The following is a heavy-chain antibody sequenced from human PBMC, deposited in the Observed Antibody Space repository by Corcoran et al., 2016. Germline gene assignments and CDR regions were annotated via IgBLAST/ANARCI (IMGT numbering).Heavy chain of an antibody. CDR2: IIPIFGTA. D-gene: IGHD5-18*01. V-gene: IGHV1-69*01. CDR1: GGTFSSYA. J-gene: IGHJ6*02. Sequence: QVQLVQSGAEVKKPGSSVKVSCKASGGTFSSYAISWVRQAPGQGLEWMGGIIPIFGTANYAQKFQGRFTITADESTSTAYMELSSLRSEDPDVYYWAVEREPPKRYTAMVTHYYYYGMDVWGQGTTVTVSS. CDR3: AVEREPPKRYTAMVTHYYYYGMDV.